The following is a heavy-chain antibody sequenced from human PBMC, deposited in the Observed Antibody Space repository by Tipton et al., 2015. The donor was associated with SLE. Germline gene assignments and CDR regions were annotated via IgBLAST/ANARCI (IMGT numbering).Heavy chain of an antibody. J-gene: IGHJ4*02. Sequence: QLVQSGAEVRKPGASVDVSCKASGHTFASYGISWVRQAPGQGLEWMGWISAYNGDTNYAQNFQGRVTMTTDTSTSTVYMEVRSLTSDDTAVYYCARDHDYGDYWGQGTLVTVSS. V-gene: IGHV1-18*01. CDR2: ISAYNGDT. CDR1: GHTFASYG. CDR3: ARDHDYGDY. D-gene: IGHD3-16*01.